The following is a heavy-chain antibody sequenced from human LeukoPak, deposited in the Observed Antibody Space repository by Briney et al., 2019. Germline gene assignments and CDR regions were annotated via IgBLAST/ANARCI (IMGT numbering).Heavy chain of an antibody. CDR1: GFTFNAYW. V-gene: IGHV3-74*01. J-gene: IGHJ4*02. CDR2: INTDGSST. D-gene: IGHD1-1*01. Sequence: GGSLRLSCAASGFTFNAYWMHWVRQVPGKGLLWVSRINTDGSSTDYADSVKGRFTTSRDNAKNTLYLQMDSLRAEDTAVYYCARRTVTGTYDYWGQGTLVTASP. CDR3: ARRTVTGTYDY.